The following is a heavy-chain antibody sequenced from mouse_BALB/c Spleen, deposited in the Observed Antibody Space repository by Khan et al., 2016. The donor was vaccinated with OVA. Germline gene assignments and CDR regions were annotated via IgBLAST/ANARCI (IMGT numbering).Heavy chain of an antibody. D-gene: IGHD1-1*01. J-gene: IGHJ2*01. CDR3: ARGNYYGYYFDY. V-gene: IGHV3-2*02. Sequence: EVQLQESGPGLVKPSQSLSLTCTVTGNSITSGYAWNWIRQFPGNKLEWMGYISYSGDTSYTPSLKSRISITRETSKNQFFLQLNSVTTEDTATYYCARGNYYGYYFDYWGHGTTLTVSS. CDR2: ISYSGDT. CDR1: GNSITSGYA.